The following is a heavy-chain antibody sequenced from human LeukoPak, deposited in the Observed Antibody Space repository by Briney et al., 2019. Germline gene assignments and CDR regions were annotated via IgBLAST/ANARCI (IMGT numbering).Heavy chain of an antibody. V-gene: IGHV3-30-3*01. CDR2: ISYDGSNK. J-gene: IGHJ6*02. CDR3: ARGPGATHSDYYYYGMDV. Sequence: GGSLRLSCAASGFTFSSYAMHWVRQAPGKGLEWVAVISYDGSNKYYADSVKGRFTISGDNSKNTLYLQMNSLRAEDTAVYYCARGPGATHSDYYYYGMDVWGQGTTVTVSS. CDR1: GFTFSSYA. D-gene: IGHD1-26*01.